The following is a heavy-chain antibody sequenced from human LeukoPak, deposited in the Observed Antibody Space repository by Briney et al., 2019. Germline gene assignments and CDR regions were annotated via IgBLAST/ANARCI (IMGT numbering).Heavy chain of an antibody. CDR2: IYTSGST. V-gene: IGHV4-4*09. CDR1: GGSISSNY. CDR3: ARHGFRSGSYYFDY. Sequence: PSETLSLICTVSGGSISSNYWSWIRQPPGKGLEWIGYIYTSGSTNCNPSLKSRVTISVDTSKNQFSLKLSSVTAADTAVCYCARHGFRSGSYYFDYWGQGTLVTVSS. J-gene: IGHJ4*02. D-gene: IGHD1-26*01.